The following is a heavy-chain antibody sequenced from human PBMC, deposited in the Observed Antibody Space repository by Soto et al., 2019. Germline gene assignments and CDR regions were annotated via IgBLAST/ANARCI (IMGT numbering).Heavy chain of an antibody. V-gene: IGHV3-15*07. CDR2: IKSQPDDGAT. CDR3: SLLSNDF. CDR1: GFSLNNAW. Sequence: EVQLVESGGGLVKPGGSLRLSCAASGFSLNNAWMNWVRQTPGKGLEWVGRIKSQPDDGATNYAAPVKGRFTISRDDSKNTLYLQMNSLKTEDTAVYYCSLLSNDFWCQGTLVSVSS. D-gene: IGHD3-3*01. J-gene: IGHJ4*02.